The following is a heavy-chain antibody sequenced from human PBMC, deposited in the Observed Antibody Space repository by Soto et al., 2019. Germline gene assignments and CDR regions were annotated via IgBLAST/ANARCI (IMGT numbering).Heavy chain of an antibody. CDR3: ARRPAAGSCSSTSCHTDGDY. Sequence: SETLSLTCTVSGGSISSSSYYWGWIRQPPGKGLEWIGSIYYSGSTYYNPSLTSRVTISVDTSKNQFSLKLSSVTAADTAVYYCARRPAAGSCSSTSCHTDGDYWGQGTLVTVSS. CDR1: GGSISSSSYY. CDR2: IYYSGST. D-gene: IGHD2-2*02. V-gene: IGHV4-39*01. J-gene: IGHJ4*02.